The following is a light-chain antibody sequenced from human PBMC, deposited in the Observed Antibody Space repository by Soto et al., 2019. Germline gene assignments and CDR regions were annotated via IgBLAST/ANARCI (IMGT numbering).Light chain of an antibody. CDR3: QSYDSSLSGYV. V-gene: IGLV1-40*01. CDR2: GSS. J-gene: IGLJ1*01. Sequence: QSVLTQPPSVSGAPGQRVTISCTGSSSNIGAGYDVHWYQQLPGTAPKVLIYGSSYRPSGVPDRFSGSKSGTSASLAITGLQAEDEADYYYQSYDSSLSGYVFGTGTKVTVL. CDR1: SSNIGAGYD.